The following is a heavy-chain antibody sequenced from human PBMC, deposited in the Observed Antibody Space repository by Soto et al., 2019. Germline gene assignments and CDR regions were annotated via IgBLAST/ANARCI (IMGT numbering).Heavy chain of an antibody. D-gene: IGHD5-18*01. CDR2: ISHSGST. Sequence: QVQLQESGPGLVKPSQTLSLSCTVSGGSISSAAYYCSWIRQHPGKGLEWIGYISHSGSTYYTSSLQSRVIISADTSKNQFSLNLTSVTAADTAVYYCGREYTYGSNFFDCWGQGALVTVSS. J-gene: IGHJ4*02. CDR1: GGSISSAAYY. CDR3: GREYTYGSNFFDC. V-gene: IGHV4-31*03.